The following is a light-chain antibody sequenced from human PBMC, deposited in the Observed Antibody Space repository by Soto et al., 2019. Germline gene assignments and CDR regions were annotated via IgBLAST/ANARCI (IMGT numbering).Light chain of an antibody. V-gene: IGKV3-20*01. CDR1: QSVSSSY. CDR2: GAS. J-gene: IGKJ1*01. CDR3: QQYSSSPVT. Sequence: EIVLTQSPGTLSLSPGERATLSCRASQSVSSSYLAWYQQKPGQAPRLLIYGASSGATGIPDRFSGSGSGTDFTLTISRLEPEDFAVYYCQQYSSSPVTFGQGTKVEIK.